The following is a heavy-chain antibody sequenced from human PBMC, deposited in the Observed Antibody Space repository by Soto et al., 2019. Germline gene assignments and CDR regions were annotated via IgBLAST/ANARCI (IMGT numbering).Heavy chain of an antibody. Sequence: ASVKVSCKASGGTFSSYAISWVRQAPGQGLEWMGGIIPIFGTANYAQKFQGGVTITADESTSTAYMELSSLRSEDTAVYYCARERAARPLYYYGMDVWGQGTTVTVSS. CDR2: IIPIFGTA. CDR3: ARERAARPLYYYGMDV. V-gene: IGHV1-69*13. J-gene: IGHJ6*02. CDR1: GGTFSSYA. D-gene: IGHD6-6*01.